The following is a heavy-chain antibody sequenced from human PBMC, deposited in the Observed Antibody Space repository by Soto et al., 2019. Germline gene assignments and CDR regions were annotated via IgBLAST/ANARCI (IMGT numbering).Heavy chain of an antibody. D-gene: IGHD4-17*01. CDR3: AKDPYGDYGDAVLNYGMDV. CDR2: ISGSGGST. Sequence: GGSLRLSCAASGFTFSSYAMSWVRQAPGKGLEWVSAISGSGGSTYYADSVKGRFTISRDKSKNTLYLQMNSLRAEDTAVYYCAKDPYGDYGDAVLNYGMDVWGQGTTVTVSS. CDR1: GFTFSSYA. V-gene: IGHV3-23*01. J-gene: IGHJ6*02.